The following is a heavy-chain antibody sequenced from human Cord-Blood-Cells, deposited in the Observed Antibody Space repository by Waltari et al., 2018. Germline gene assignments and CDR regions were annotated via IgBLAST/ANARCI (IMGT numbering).Heavy chain of an antibody. J-gene: IGHJ3*02. CDR1: GGSISSSSYY. V-gene: IGHV4-39*01. CDR2: IYYSGRS. Sequence: QLQLQESGAGLVKPSETLSLTCTVSGGSISSSSYYWGWIRQPPGKGLEWIGSIYYSGRSYYHPSLKRRVTMSVDTSKSQFSLKLGSVTAADTAVYYWARRVGYCSSTSCYDAFGIWGQGTMVTVSS. D-gene: IGHD2-2*01. CDR3: ARRVGYCSSTSCYDAFGI.